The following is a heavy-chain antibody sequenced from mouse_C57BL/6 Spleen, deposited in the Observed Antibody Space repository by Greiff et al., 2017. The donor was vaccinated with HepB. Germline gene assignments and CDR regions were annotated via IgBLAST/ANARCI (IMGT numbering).Heavy chain of an antibody. Sequence: VQLQQSGPELVKPGASVKISCKASGYAFSSSWMNWVKQRPGKGLEWIGRIYPGDGDTNYNGKFKGKATLTADKSSSTAYMQLSSLTSEDSAVYFCARGVYDASFAYWGQGTLVTVSA. CDR1: GYAFSSSW. CDR2: IYPGDGDT. CDR3: ARGVYDASFAY. J-gene: IGHJ3*01. V-gene: IGHV1-82*01. D-gene: IGHD2-3*01.